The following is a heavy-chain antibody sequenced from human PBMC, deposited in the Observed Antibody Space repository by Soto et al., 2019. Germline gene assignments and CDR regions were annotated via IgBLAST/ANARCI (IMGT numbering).Heavy chain of an antibody. CDR1: GFPFNSYG. Sequence: QVHLVESGGGVVQPGRSLRLSCVTSGFPFNSYGMHWVRQAPGKGLEWLAIIWYDGSNKYYADSVKGRFTISRDNSENTVSLQMDSLRAEDTAVYYCARDGGFGQNRAWWFDLWGRGTLVTVSS. V-gene: IGHV3-33*01. D-gene: IGHD3-10*01. J-gene: IGHJ2*01. CDR2: IWYDGSNK. CDR3: ARDGGFGQNRAWWFDL.